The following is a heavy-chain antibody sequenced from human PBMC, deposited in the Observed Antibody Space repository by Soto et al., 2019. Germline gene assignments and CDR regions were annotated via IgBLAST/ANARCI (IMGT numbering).Heavy chain of an antibody. V-gene: IGHV3-23*01. CDR2: ISGSGGST. J-gene: IGHJ4*02. D-gene: IGHD3-22*01. Sequence: EVQLLESGGGLVQPGGSLRLSCAASGFTFSSYAMSWVRQAPGKGLEWVSAISGSGGSTYYADSVKGRFTISRDNSKNTLYLQMNSMRAEDTAVYYCAKAVYDSSGYQRFDYWGQGTLVTVSS. CDR3: AKAVYDSSGYQRFDY. CDR1: GFTFSSYA.